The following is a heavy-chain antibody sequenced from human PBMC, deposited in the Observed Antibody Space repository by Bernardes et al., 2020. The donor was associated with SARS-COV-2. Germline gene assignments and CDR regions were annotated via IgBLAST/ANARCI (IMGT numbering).Heavy chain of an antibody. D-gene: IGHD5-12*01. Sequence: VQVTCNASCYTVTNCGSSGVRQAPGEGPEWMGWISGSNGNINHAQKFQGRVTLTRDISTSTAYMELRNLRFDDTAMYFCARFRDGYNYEDFWGPGTLVTVSS. CDR3: ARFRDGYNYEDF. CDR2: ISGSNGNI. J-gene: IGHJ4*02. V-gene: IGHV1-18*04. CDR1: CYTVTNCG.